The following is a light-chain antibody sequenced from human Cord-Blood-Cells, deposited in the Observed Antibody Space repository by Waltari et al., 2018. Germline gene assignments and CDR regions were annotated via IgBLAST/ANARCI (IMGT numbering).Light chain of an antibody. CDR1: QGLSSY. J-gene: IGKJ3*01. CDR3: QQYYSFPFT. V-gene: IGKV1D-8*01. CDR2: AAS. Sequence: VIWMTQSPSLLSASTGDRVTISCRMSQGLSSYLAWYQQKPGKAPELLIYAASTLQSGVPSRFSGSGSGTDFTLTISCLHSEDFATYYCQQYYSFPFTFGPGTKVDIK.